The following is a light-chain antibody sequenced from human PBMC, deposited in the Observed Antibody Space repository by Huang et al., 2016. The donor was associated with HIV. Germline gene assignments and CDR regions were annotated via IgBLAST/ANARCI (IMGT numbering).Light chain of an antibody. Sequence: DAVMTQSPLSLPVPLGEPASISCRSSQSLRHRNGLNYLDWYLQKPGQSPQLLIHLGASRASGVPDRFSGGGSGTDFSLNISRVEAEDAGIYYCMEALQAPYTFGQGTKLEI. CDR1: QSLRHRNGLNY. V-gene: IGKV2-28*01. J-gene: IGKJ2*01. CDR2: LGA. CDR3: MEALQAPYT.